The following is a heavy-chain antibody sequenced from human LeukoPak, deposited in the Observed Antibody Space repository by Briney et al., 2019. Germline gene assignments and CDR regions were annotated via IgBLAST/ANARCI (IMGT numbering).Heavy chain of an antibody. CDR2: IDNRGST. CDR1: GGAFRFYF. CDR3: ARDSDSGFQ. Sequence: ETLSLNLNGPGGAFRFYFWQWIRQPPGEGLDWIGEIDNRGSTQYKPSLRSRGIISIDTSGNHFSLKLTSVTAADTAVYFCARDSDSGFQWGQGMLVTVSS. V-gene: IGHV4-34*01. D-gene: IGHD3-16*01. J-gene: IGHJ4*02.